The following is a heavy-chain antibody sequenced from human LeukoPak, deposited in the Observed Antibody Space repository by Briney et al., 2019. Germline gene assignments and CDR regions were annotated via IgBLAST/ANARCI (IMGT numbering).Heavy chain of an antibody. V-gene: IGHV4-59*01. CDR2: IYYSGST. CDR3: ARYIVSYPHDAFDI. D-gene: IGHD1-26*01. Sequence: SETLSLTCTVSGGSISSYYWSWIRQPPGKGLEWIGYIYYSGSTSHNPSLKSRVTISVDTSKKQFSLKLSSVTAADTAFYYCARYIVSYPHDAFDIWGQGTMVTVSS. CDR1: GGSISSYY. J-gene: IGHJ3*02.